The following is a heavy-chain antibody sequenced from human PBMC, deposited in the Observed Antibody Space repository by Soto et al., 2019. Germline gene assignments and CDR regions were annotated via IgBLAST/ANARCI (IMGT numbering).Heavy chain of an antibody. V-gene: IGHV4-34*09. J-gene: IGHJ5*02. CDR2: LYVTGAV. D-gene: IGHD2-21*01. CDR3: ARLRIATNNYKWFDP. Sequence: SETLSLTCAVYGGSFSGYYWSWIRQPPGKGLEWIGHLYVTGAVDDNPSLRARITISQDTSERQFSLNLRLVTAADTAVYYCARLRIATNNYKWFDPWGQGTLVTVSS. CDR1: GGSFSGYY.